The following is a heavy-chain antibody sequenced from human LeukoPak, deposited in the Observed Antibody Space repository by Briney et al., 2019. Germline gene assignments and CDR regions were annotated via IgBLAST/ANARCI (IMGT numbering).Heavy chain of an antibody. J-gene: IGHJ3*02. V-gene: IGHV1-69*01. D-gene: IGHD3-9*01. CDR2: IIPIFGTA. Sequence: SVKVSRKASGGTFSSYAISWVRQAPGQGLEWMGGIIPIFGTANYAQKFQGRVTITADESTSTAYMELSSLRSEDTAVYYCAAPPLLTGYPYGIWGQGTMVTVSS. CDR1: GGTFSSYA. CDR3: AAPPLLTGYPYGI.